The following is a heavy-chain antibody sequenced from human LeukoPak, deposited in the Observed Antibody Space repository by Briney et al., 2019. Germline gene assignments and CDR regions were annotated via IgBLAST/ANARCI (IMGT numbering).Heavy chain of an antibody. CDR3: ATYSNDFWSGQHFFDF. V-gene: IGHV4-59*01. CDR1: GASMSTYY. Sequence: SETLSLTCTVSGASMSTYYWSWIWQPPGKGLEWIGYISYSGSTNFNPSLKSRVTISVDTSKNQFSLRLNSVTAADTAVFYCATYSNDFWSGQHFFDFWGQGILVAVSS. D-gene: IGHD3-3*01. CDR2: ISYSGST. J-gene: IGHJ4*02.